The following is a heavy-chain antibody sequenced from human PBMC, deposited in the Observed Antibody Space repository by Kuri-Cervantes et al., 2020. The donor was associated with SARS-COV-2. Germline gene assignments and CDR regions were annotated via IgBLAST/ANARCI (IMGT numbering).Heavy chain of an antibody. CDR1: GDSITSGLYY. D-gene: IGHD4-23*01. CDR2: IDWDDDK. V-gene: IGHV2-70*01. J-gene: IGHJ6*02. CDR3: ARMGGGGYYYYGMDV. Sequence: TLSLTCTVSGDSITSGLYYWNWIRQPPGKALEWLALIDWDDDKYYSTSLKTRLTISKDTSKNQVVLTMTNMDPVDTATYYCARMGGGGYYYYGMDVWGQGTTVTVSS.